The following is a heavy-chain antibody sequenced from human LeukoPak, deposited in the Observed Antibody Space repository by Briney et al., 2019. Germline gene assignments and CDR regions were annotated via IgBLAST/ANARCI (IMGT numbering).Heavy chain of an antibody. D-gene: IGHD5-24*01. Sequence: PSETLSLTCTVSGGSISRYYWSWIRQSPGKGLEWIGQINDSGSTTCNPSLERRVYISIATSKRQFYLKLTSVTAADTAVYYCARHRNGYDFPLDYWGQGTLVTVYS. V-gene: IGHV4-59*08. CDR3: ARHRNGYDFPLDY. J-gene: IGHJ4*02. CDR1: GGSISRYY. CDR2: INDSGST.